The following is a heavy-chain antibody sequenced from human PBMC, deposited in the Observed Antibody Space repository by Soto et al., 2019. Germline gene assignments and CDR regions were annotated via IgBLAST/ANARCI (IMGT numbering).Heavy chain of an antibody. J-gene: IGHJ2*01. Sequence: EVQLLDSGGALVQPGGSLRLSCAASGFTFTNYAMSWVRQAPGKGLEWVSTISGSGDSTYYADSVKGRFTISRDKSKNTLYLQMNSLRAEDTAVYYCAKGGMATIRWYFDLWGRGTLVTVSS. V-gene: IGHV3-23*01. CDR2: ISGSGDST. D-gene: IGHD5-12*01. CDR1: GFTFTNYA. CDR3: AKGGMATIRWYFDL.